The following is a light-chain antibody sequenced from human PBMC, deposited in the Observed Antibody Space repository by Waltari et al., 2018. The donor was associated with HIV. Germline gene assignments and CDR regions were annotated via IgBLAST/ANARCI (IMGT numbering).Light chain of an antibody. Sequence: QSALTQPASVSGSPGQSITISCTGTSSDVGNYNYISWYQQCPGQAPKLMIYDVTNRPSGGSNRFSGSKSCNTASLIISGLQAEDEADYYCCSYAGSSRNVFGTGTKVTVL. CDR1: SSDVGNYNY. CDR3: CSYAGSSRNV. V-gene: IGLV2-23*02. J-gene: IGLJ1*01. CDR2: DVT.